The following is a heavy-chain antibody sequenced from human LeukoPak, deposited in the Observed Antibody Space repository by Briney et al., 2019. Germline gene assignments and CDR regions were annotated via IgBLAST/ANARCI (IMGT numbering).Heavy chain of an antibody. V-gene: IGHV3-23*01. CDR3: AITWDTAMAGY. D-gene: IGHD5-18*01. CDR2: ISGNGRST. CDR1: GFTFSSYA. Sequence: GGSLRLSCAASGFTFSSYAMSWVRQAPGKRLEWVSAISGNGRSTYYADSVKGRFTISRDNSKNTLYLQMNSLRAEDTAVYYCAITWDTAMAGYWGQGTLVTVSS. J-gene: IGHJ4*02.